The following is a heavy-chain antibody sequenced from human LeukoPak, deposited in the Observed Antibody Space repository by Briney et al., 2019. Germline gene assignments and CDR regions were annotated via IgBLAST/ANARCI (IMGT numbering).Heavy chain of an antibody. CDR1: GYTFTGYY. J-gene: IGHJ5*02. Sequence: ASVKVSCKASGYTFTGYYMHWVRQAPGQGLEWMGRINPNSGGTNYAQKFQGRVTMTRDTSISTAYMELSRLRSDDTAVYYCATERGSGGRGFDPWGQGTLVTVSS. V-gene: IGHV1-2*06. D-gene: IGHD2-15*01. CDR3: ATERGSGGRGFDP. CDR2: INPNSGGT.